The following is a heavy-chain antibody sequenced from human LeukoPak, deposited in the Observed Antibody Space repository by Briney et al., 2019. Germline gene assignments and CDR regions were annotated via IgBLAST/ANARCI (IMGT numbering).Heavy chain of an antibody. CDR3: ARAFNWNYGH. D-gene: IGHD1-7*01. CDR1: GFTVGSNY. Sequence: GGPLRLSCAASGFTVGSNYMSWVRQTPGKGLEWVSVIYSGGNTYYADSVKGRFTISRDNSKNTLDPQMNSLRVEDTAVYYCARAFNWNYGHWGQGTLVTVSS. CDR2: IYSGGNT. J-gene: IGHJ4*02. V-gene: IGHV3-66*01.